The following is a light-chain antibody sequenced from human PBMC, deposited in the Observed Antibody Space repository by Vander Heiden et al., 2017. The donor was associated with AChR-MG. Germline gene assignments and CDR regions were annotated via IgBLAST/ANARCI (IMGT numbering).Light chain of an antibody. CDR3: QQLHTYPIT. V-gene: IGKV1-9*01. CDR1: QGISGN. J-gene: IGKJ5*01. Sequence: IQLTQSPSSLSASVGDRVTITCRASQGISGNLAWYQLKPGKAPHLLIYAASTLQSGVPSRFSGSGSGTDFTLTISSLQPEDFATYYCQQLHTYPITFGQGTRLEIK. CDR2: AAS.